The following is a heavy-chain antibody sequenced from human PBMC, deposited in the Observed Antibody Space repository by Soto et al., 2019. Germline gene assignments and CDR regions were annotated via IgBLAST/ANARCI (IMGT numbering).Heavy chain of an antibody. J-gene: IGHJ4*02. CDR2: INAGNGNT. V-gene: IGHV1-3*01. D-gene: IGHD6-19*01. CDR1: GYTFTSYA. Sequence: ASVKVSCKASGYTFTSYAMHWVRQAPGQRLEWMGWINAGNGNTKYSQKFQGRVTITRDTSASTAYMELSSLRSEDTAVYYCARAVAVPADFDDWGKGTLVPVAS. CDR3: ARAVAVPADFDD.